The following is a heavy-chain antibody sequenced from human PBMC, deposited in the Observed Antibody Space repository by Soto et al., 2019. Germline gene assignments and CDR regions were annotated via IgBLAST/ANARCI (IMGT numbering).Heavy chain of an antibody. CDR2: INSDESST. Sequence: GSLRLSCAASGFTFSSYWMHWVRQAPGKGLVWVSRINSDESSTSYADSVKGRFTISRDNSKNTLYLQMDSLRTEDTAVYFCAKDWRYNYDTDAFDIWGQGTMVTVSS. V-gene: IGHV3-74*01. CDR3: AKDWRYNYDTDAFDI. D-gene: IGHD5-18*01. CDR1: GFTFSSYW. J-gene: IGHJ3*02.